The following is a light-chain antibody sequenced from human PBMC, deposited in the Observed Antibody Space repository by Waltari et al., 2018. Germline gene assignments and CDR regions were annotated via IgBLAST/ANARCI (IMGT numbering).Light chain of an antibody. V-gene: IGLV1-44*01. J-gene: IGLJ2*01. CDR3: ATWDDRLTGVV. Sequence: QSVFTQPPSASGTPGQRVTISCSGSNSNIGSNTVNWYQQLPGTAPRLLIYSNDHRPSGVPDRFSGSKSGTSASLAISGLQSEDEADYYCATWDDRLTGVVFGGGTKVTVL. CDR2: SND. CDR1: NSNIGSNT.